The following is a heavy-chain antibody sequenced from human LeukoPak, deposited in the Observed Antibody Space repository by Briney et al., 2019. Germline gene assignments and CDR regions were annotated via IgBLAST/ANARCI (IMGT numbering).Heavy chain of an antibody. CDR3: ARQSNFYCISTSCRGPFDS. CDR1: GYTFTSYD. CDR2: MNPNSGNT. D-gene: IGHD2-2*01. J-gene: IGHJ4*02. V-gene: IGHV1-8*01. Sequence: ASVKVSCKASGYTFTSYDINWVRQATGQGLEWMGWMNPNSGNTGYAQKFQGRVTITRDTSINTAFMELRNLRSEDTAVYYCARQSNFYCISTSCRGPFDSWGQGTLVTVSS.